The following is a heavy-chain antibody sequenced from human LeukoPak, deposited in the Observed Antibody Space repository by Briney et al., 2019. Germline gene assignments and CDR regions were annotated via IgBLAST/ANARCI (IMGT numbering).Heavy chain of an antibody. V-gene: IGHV3-21*01. D-gene: IGHD1-26*01. CDR2: ISTSSSYI. Sequence: KSGGSLRLSCAASGFTFSTYSMNWVRQAPGKGLEWVSFISTSSSYIYYADSVKGRFAISRDNAKNSLYLQMNSLRAEDTAVYYCARETVNGIVGANFDYWGQGTLVIVSS. CDR3: ARETVNGIVGANFDY. J-gene: IGHJ4*02. CDR1: GFTFSTYS.